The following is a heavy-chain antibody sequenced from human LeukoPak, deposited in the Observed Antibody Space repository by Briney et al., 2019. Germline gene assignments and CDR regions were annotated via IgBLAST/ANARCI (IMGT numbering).Heavy chain of an antibody. Sequence: VASVKVSCKASGGTFSSYAISWVRQPPGQGLEWMGGIIPIFGTANYAQKFQGRVTITADKSTSTAYMELSSLRSEDTAVYYCARANGDYNGPHEPWYNFDYWGQGTLVTVSS. V-gene: IGHV1-69*06. J-gene: IGHJ4*02. CDR3: ARANGDYNGPHEPWYNFDY. D-gene: IGHD4-17*01. CDR1: GGTFSSYA. CDR2: IIPIFGTA.